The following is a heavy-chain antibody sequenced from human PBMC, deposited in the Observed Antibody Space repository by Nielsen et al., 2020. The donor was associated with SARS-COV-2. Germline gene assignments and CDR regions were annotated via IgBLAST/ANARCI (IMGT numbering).Heavy chain of an antibody. Sequence: WVRQAPGQRLEWMGWINAGNGNTKYSQKFQGRVTITRDTSASTAYMELSSLRSGDTAVYYCASLIDDYYYYGMDVWGQGTTVTVSS. CDR3: ASLIDDYYYYGMDV. V-gene: IGHV1-3*01. CDR2: INAGNGNT. J-gene: IGHJ6*02. D-gene: IGHD3-16*02.